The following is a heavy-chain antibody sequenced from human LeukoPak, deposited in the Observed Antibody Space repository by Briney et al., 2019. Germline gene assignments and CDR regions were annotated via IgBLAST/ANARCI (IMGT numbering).Heavy chain of an antibody. CDR1: GGSFSGYY. D-gene: IGHD5-18*01. CDR3: ASSDIQLWTADY. Sequence: SETLSLTCAVYGGSFSGYYWSWIRQPPGKGLEWIGEINHSGSTNYNPSLKSRVTISVDTSKNQFSLKLSSVTAADTAVYYCASSDIQLWTADYWGQGTLVTVSS. V-gene: IGHV4-34*01. J-gene: IGHJ4*02. CDR2: INHSGST.